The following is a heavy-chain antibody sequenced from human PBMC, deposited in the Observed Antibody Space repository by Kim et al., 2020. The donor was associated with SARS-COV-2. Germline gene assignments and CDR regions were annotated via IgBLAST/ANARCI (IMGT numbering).Heavy chain of an antibody. CDR2: ISSSGSTI. J-gene: IGHJ5*02. D-gene: IGHD2-2*01. CDR1: GFTFSSYE. Sequence: GWSLRLSCAASGFTFSSYEMNWVRQAPGKGLEWVSYISSSGSTIYSADSVKGRFTISRDNAKNSLNLQINSLRAEDTAVYYCASYKLGSLGSSGWFDPWGQGTLVTVSS. V-gene: IGHV3-48*03. CDR3: ASYKLGSLGSSGWFDP.